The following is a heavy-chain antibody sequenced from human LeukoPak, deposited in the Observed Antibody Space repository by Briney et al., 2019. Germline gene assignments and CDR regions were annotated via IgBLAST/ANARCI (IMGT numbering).Heavy chain of an antibody. CDR3: ARSSRYYSSLFYMHV. V-gene: IGHV1-46*01. CDR1: GYTFTSYY. D-gene: IGHD3-22*01. CDR2: INPSGDPT. J-gene: IGHJ6*03. Sequence: GASVKVSCKASGYTFTSYYMHWVRQAPGQGLEWVGIINPSGDPTTYAQKFQGRVTMTSDMSTSTVYMELSSLRSEDTAVYYCARSSRYYSSLFYMHVWGKGTTVTVSS.